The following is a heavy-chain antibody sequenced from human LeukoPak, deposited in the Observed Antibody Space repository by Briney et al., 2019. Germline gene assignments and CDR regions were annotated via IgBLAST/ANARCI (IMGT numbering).Heavy chain of an antibody. CDR1: GYTFTSYD. V-gene: IGHV1-8*03. J-gene: IGHJ4*02. D-gene: IGHD6-13*01. CDR3: ARGTGSCWQFYDFDY. Sequence: ASVKVSCKASGYTFTSYDFNWVRQATGQGLEWMGWMNPNSGNTGYAQKFQGRLTITRNTSISTAYMELSSLRSEDTAVYYCARGTGSCWQFYDFDYWGQGTLVTVSS. CDR2: MNPNSGNT.